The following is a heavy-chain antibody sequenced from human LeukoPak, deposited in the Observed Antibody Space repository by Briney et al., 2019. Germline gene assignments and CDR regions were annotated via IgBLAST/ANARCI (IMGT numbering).Heavy chain of an antibody. CDR2: ISYDGSNK. CDR1: GFTFSSYA. CDR3: ARGAGQPATLDY. D-gene: IGHD3-10*01. Sequence: GGSLRLSCAASGFTFSSYAMHWVRQAPGKGLEWVAVISYDGSNKYYADSVRGRFTISRDNSKNTLYLQMNSLRAEDTAVYYCARGAGQPATLDYWGQGTLVTVSS. V-gene: IGHV3-30*01. J-gene: IGHJ4*02.